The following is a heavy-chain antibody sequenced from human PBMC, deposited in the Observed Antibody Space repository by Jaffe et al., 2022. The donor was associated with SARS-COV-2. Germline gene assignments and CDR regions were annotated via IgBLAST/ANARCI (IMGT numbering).Heavy chain of an antibody. J-gene: IGHJ3*02. Sequence: QVQLVQSGAEVKKPGASVKVSCKASGYTFTSYDINWVRQATGQGLEWMGWMNPNSGNTGYAQKFQGRVTMTRNTSISTAYMELSSLRSEDTAVYYCARGYCTNGVCYSAFDIWGQGTMVTVSS. CDR3: ARGYCTNGVCYSAFDI. CDR2: MNPNSGNT. V-gene: IGHV1-8*01. CDR1: GYTFTSYD. D-gene: IGHD2-8*01.